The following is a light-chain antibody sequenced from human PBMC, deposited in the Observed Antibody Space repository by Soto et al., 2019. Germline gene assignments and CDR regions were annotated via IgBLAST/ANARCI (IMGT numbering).Light chain of an antibody. V-gene: IGKV1-5*01. Sequence: DIQMTQYPSTLSASVGDRVTITCRASENINSWLAWYQQKSGKAPKVLIYDASSLESGVPSRFSGSGSGTEFTLTISSLQPDDFATYYCQHYNSYSEAFGQGTKVDNK. CDR1: ENINSW. CDR3: QHYNSYSEA. CDR2: DAS. J-gene: IGKJ1*01.